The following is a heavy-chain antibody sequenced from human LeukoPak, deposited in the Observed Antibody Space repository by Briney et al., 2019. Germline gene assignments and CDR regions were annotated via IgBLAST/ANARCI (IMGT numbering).Heavy chain of an antibody. J-gene: IGHJ4*02. D-gene: IGHD1-14*01. CDR2: ISGSGGSA. CDR1: GITLSNYG. CDR3: AKVEEEPRLRHGLFDY. Sequence: AGGSLRLSCAVSGITLSNYGMSWVRQAPGKGPEWVAGISGSGGSAYYADAVRGRFTISRDNPKNTLYLQMNSLRAEDTAVYYCAKVEEEPRLRHGLFDYWGQGTLVTVSS. V-gene: IGHV3-23*01.